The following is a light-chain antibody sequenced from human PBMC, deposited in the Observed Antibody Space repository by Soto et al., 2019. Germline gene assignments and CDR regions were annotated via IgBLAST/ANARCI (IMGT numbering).Light chain of an antibody. Sequence: EIVLTQSPATLSLSPGERATLSCRASQSVSSYLAWYQQKPGQAPRRLIYDASNRATGIPARFSGSGSGTDFTLTISSLEPEAFAVYYCQQRSNWPPATFGHGTKVYIK. CDR2: DAS. CDR3: QQRSNWPPAT. J-gene: IGKJ3*01. V-gene: IGKV3-11*01. CDR1: QSVSSY.